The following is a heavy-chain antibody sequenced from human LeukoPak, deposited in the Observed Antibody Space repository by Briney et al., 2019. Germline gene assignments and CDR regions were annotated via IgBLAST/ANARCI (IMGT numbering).Heavy chain of an antibody. CDR2: ISGRDSNT. CDR3: ARRSDYGGNGNYFDY. CDR1: GFTFSIYG. Sequence: GGSLRLPCAASGFTFSIYGMSWVRQAPGKGLEWVSTISGRDSNTYYADSVEGRFIISRDNSRNTLYLQMNSLRAEDTAVYYCARRSDYGGNGNYFDYWGQGTPVTVSS. V-gene: IGHV3-23*01. D-gene: IGHD4-23*01. J-gene: IGHJ4*02.